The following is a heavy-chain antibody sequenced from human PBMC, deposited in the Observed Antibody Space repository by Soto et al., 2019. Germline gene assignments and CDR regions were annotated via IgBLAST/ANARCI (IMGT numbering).Heavy chain of an antibody. J-gene: IGHJ4*02. CDR1: GFTFSSYG. CDR3: AKDEVLRFPHGLVTNK. V-gene: IGHV3-30*18. Sequence: PGGSLRLSCAASGFTFSSYGMHWVRQAPGKGLEWVAVISYDGSNKYYADSVKGRFTISRDNSKNTLYLQMNSLRAEDTAVYYCAKDEVLRFPHGLVTNKWGQGTLVTVSS. CDR2: ISYDGSNK. D-gene: IGHD3-3*01.